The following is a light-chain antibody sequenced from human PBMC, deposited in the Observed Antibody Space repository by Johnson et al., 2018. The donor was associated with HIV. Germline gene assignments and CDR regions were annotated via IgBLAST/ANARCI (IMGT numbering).Light chain of an antibody. CDR2: ENN. V-gene: IGLV1-51*02. CDR3: GTWDSSLGYV. J-gene: IGLJ1*01. Sequence: QSVLTQLPSVSAAPGQKVTISCSASSSNIGNNYVSWYQQLPGTAPKLLIYENNKRPSGIPDRFSGSKSGTSATLDITGLQTGDEADYYCGTWDSSLGYVFGTGTKVTVL. CDR1: SSNIGNNY.